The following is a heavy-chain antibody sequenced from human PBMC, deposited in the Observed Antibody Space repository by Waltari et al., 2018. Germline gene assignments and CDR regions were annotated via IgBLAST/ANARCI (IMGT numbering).Heavy chain of an antibody. CDR3: ARDRSSGFPLDY. V-gene: IGHV1-3*01. D-gene: IGHD6-25*01. Sequence: QVQLVQSGAEVKKPGASVKVSCKASGYTFTSYAMHWVRQAPGQRLEWMVWINAGNGNTKYSQKFQGRVTITRDTSASTAYMELSSLRSEDTAVYYCARDRSSGFPLDYWGQGTLVTVSS. CDR2: INAGNGNT. J-gene: IGHJ4*02. CDR1: GYTFTSYA.